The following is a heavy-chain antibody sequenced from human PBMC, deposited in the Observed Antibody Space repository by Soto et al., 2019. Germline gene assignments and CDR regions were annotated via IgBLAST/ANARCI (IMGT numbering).Heavy chain of an antibody. CDR2: IKQDGSEK. D-gene: IGHD1-26*01. J-gene: IGHJ5*02. V-gene: IGHV3-7*04. CDR3: ARGWGLDP. CDR1: GFTFNSYW. Sequence: EVQLVESGGGLVQPGGSLRLSCAASGFTFNSYWMTWVRQAPGKGLEWVANIKQDGSEKYYVDSVKGRFTISRDNAKNSLYLQMSSLRAEDTAVYYCARGWGLDPWGQGTLGTVAS.